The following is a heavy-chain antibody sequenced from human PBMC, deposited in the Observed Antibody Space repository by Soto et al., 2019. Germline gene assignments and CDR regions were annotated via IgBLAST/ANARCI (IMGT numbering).Heavy chain of an antibody. V-gene: IGHV3-74*01. CDR1: GFTFSYYW. CDR3: AKVDRGPLDL. Sequence: EVQLVESGGGLVRPGGSLRLSCAASGFTFSYYWMHWVRQAPGKGLVWVSRIHSDGSSTTYADFVKGRFIISRDNARNTVDLEMYGVRVEDAGVYDCAKVDRGPLDLWGQGTVVTVSS. CDR2: IHSDGSST. J-gene: IGHJ3*01. D-gene: IGHD1-26*01.